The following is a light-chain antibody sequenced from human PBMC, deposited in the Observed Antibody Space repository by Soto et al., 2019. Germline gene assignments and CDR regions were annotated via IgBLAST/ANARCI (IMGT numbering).Light chain of an antibody. V-gene: IGKV1-39*01. J-gene: IGKJ1*01. Sequence: DIHMTHSPASLSASVLAIVTITCLASQGITDDLGSYQQNPGKAPNRLIYAASSLQSGVTSRFSGSGPGTDFTLTTSSPQPEDFATYYCQQSYITPWTLGRGT. CDR1: QGITDD. CDR2: AAS. CDR3: QQSYITPWT.